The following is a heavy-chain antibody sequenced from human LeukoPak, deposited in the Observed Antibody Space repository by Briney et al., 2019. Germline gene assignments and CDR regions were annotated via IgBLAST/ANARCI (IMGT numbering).Heavy chain of an antibody. CDR3: ARDIHTSDWTKFDY. Sequence: SETLSLTCNVSGGSISIGNYYWSWIRQPAGKGLEWIGRIYSSGRTNYNPSLKSRVTISVDTSKNQFSLKLSSVTAADTAVYYCARDIHTSDWTKFDYWGQGTSVTVSS. J-gene: IGHJ4*02. CDR1: GGSISIGNYY. D-gene: IGHD6-19*01. V-gene: IGHV4-61*02. CDR2: IYSSGRT.